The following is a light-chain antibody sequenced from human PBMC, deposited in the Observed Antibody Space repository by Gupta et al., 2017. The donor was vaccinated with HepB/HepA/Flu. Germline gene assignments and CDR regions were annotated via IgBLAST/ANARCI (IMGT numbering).Light chain of an antibody. CDR2: WAS. J-gene: IGKJ1*01. Sequence: DIVMTQSPDSLAVSLGERATIDCKSSQNLLYSSNNKNYLAWYQQKPGQPPRLLIYWASTRESGVPDRFRGSGSGTDFTLTISSLQAEDVAVYYCQQYYSSRRTFGRGTKVEIK. CDR1: QNLLYSSNNKNY. CDR3: QQYYSSRRT. V-gene: IGKV4-1*01.